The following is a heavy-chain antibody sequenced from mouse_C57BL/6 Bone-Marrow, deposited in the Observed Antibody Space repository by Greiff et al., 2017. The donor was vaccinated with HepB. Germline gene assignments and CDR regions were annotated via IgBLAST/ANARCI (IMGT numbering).Heavy chain of an antibody. D-gene: IGHD1-2*01. CDR2: IYPGSGNT. V-gene: IGHV1-76*01. J-gene: IGHJ1*03. CDR3: ARVFHYPGPVPKDFDV. CDR1: GYTFTDYY. Sequence: QVQLQQSGAELVRPGASVKLSCKASGYTFTDYYINWVKQRPGQGLEWIARIYPGSGNTYYNEKFKGKATLTAEKSSSTAYMQLSSLTSEDSAVYFCARVFHYPGPVPKDFDVWGTGPTVTVSS.